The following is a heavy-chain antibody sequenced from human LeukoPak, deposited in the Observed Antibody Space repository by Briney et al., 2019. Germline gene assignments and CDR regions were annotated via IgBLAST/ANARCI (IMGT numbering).Heavy chain of an antibody. D-gene: IGHD4-11*01. CDR3: ARLKYSNYDYYFDY. J-gene: IGHJ4*02. CDR2: IYYSGIT. Sequence: PSATLSLTCTVSGGSISSSSYYWGWIRQPPGKRLEWIGSIYYSGITYYNPSLKSRVTISVDTSKNQFSLKLSSVTAADTAVYYCARLKYSNYDYYFDYWGQGTLVTVSS. CDR1: GGSISSSSYY. V-gene: IGHV4-39*01.